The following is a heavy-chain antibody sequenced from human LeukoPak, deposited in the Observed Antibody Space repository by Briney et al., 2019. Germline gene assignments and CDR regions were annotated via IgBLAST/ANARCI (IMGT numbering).Heavy chain of an antibody. D-gene: IGHD6-13*01. J-gene: IGHJ4*02. CDR1: GFTYSSYW. V-gene: IGHV3-7*01. Sequence: PGGSLRLSCAASGFTYSSYWMSWVRQAPGKGLEWVANIKQDGSEKYYVDSVKGRFTISRDNAKSSLYLQMNSLRAEDTAVYYCARDRLAGTVQYYFDYWGQGTLVTVSS. CDR2: IKQDGSEK. CDR3: ARDRLAGTVQYYFDY.